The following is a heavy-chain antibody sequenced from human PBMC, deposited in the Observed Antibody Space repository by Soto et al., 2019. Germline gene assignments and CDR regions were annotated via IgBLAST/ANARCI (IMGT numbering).Heavy chain of an antibody. CDR2: MSASGGTI. CDR3: TKEKSQMDTGYDDFDI. Sequence: GGSLRLSCAASGFTFSSYEMDWVRQAPGKGLEWVACMSASGGTIFYADSVKGRFTISRDNADKSLYLQMNSLRAEDTAIYYCTKEKSQMDTGYDDFDIWGRGTMVTVSS. V-gene: IGHV3-48*03. D-gene: IGHD5-12*01. J-gene: IGHJ3*02. CDR1: GFTFSSYE.